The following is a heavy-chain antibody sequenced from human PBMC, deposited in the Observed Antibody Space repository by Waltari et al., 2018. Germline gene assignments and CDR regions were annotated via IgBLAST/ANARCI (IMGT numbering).Heavy chain of an antibody. V-gene: IGHV3-9*01. Sequence: EVQLVESGGGLVQPGRSLRLSCAASGFTFDDYAMHWVRQAPGKGLEWVSGISWNSGSIGYADSVKGRFTISRDNAKNSLYLQMNSLRAEDTALYYCAKFPLGSYYYDSSGPYAFDIWGQGTMVTVSS. CDR3: AKFPLGSYYYDSSGPYAFDI. J-gene: IGHJ3*02. CDR1: GFTFDDYA. D-gene: IGHD3-22*01. CDR2: ISWNSGSI.